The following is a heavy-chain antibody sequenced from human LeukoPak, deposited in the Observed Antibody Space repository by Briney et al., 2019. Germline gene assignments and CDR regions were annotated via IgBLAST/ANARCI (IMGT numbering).Heavy chain of an antibody. Sequence: GGSLRLSCAASGFTFSSYAMSWVRQAPGKGLEWVSAFSGSGGSTYYADSVKGRFTISRDNSKNTLYLQMNSLRAEDTAVYYCAKDEGAGGFATVTSFDYWGQGTLVTVSS. CDR1: GFTFSSYA. V-gene: IGHV3-23*01. CDR3: AKDEGAGGFATVTSFDY. D-gene: IGHD4-17*01. CDR2: FSGSGGST. J-gene: IGHJ4*02.